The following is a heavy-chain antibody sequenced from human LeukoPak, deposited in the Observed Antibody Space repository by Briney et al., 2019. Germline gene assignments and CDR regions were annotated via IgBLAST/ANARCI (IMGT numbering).Heavy chain of an antibody. Sequence: PGGSLRLSCAASGFTFSSYGMHWVRQAPGKGLEWVAVISYDGSNKYYADSVKGRFTISRDNSKNTLYLQMNSLRAEDTAVYYCAKGSGGSGWYSYFQHWGQGTLVTVSS. CDR3: AKGSGGSGWYSYFQH. V-gene: IGHV3-30*18. J-gene: IGHJ1*01. CDR1: GFTFSSYG. CDR2: ISYDGSNK. D-gene: IGHD6-19*01.